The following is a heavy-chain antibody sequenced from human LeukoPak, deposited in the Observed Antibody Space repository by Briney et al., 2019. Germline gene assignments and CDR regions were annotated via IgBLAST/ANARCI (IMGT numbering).Heavy chain of an antibody. V-gene: IGHV3-30*03. D-gene: IGHD6-13*01. J-gene: IGHJ4*02. CDR2: VSSDRSIK. Sequence: PGGSLRLSCVASGCTYSHYGIHAVRQAPAKELDGVAVVSSDRSIKCNADSVKGRYTSSRDTSKNTVYLQMNRLGAEDTAFYSCARGYRSSWLGYFDYWGQGTLVTVSS. CDR3: ARGYRSSWLGYFDY. CDR1: GCTYSHYG.